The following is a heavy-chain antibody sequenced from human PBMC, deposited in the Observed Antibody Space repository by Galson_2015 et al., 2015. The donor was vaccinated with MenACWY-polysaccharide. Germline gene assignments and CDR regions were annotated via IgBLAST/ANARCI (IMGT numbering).Heavy chain of an antibody. CDR2: INLDGSVK. CDR1: GFSFESFW. J-gene: IGHJ4*02. V-gene: IGHV3-7*03. D-gene: IGHD4-17*01. CDR3: ARDPAYGAFDV. Sequence: SLRLSCAASGFSFESFWMSWVRQAPGKGLQEVAQINLDGSVKTYADSVRGRFTISRDNAEKSLSLQMSSLRADDTAVYYCARDPAYGAFDVWGRGTLVTVSS.